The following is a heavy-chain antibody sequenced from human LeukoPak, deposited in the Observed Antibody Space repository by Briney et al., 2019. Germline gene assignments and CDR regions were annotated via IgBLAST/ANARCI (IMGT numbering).Heavy chain of an antibody. Sequence: GGSLRLSCAASGFTFSSYSFNWVRQAPGKGLEWVSCISSSTSYIYYADSVRGRFTISRDNAKNSLNLQMNSLRVEDTAVYYCARAPGYYGDPFDYWGQGTLVTVSS. J-gene: IGHJ4*02. D-gene: IGHD4-17*01. CDR2: ISSSTSYI. CDR3: ARAPGYYGDPFDY. V-gene: IGHV3-21*01. CDR1: GFTFSSYS.